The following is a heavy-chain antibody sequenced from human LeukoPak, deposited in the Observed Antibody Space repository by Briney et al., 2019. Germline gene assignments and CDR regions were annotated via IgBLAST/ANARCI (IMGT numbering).Heavy chain of an antibody. J-gene: IGHJ3*02. CDR3: AKILGSGVWYGFDI. Sequence: SETLSLTCTVSGGSIGGYYWSWIRQSPGKGLEWIGYIYTTGRTNYNPSLKSRVTISVDTSKNQFSLKLNSVTAADTAVYYCAKILGSGVWYGFDIWGQGTMVTVSS. D-gene: IGHD2-21*01. CDR2: IYTTGRT. V-gene: IGHV4-4*09. CDR1: GGSIGGYY.